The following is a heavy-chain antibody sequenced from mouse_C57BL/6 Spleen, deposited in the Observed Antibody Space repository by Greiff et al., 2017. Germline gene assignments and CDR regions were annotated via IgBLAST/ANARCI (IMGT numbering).Heavy chain of an antibody. D-gene: IGHD2-2*01. J-gene: IGHJ3*01. Sequence: QVQLQQSGAELVKPGASVKMSCKASGYTFTSYWITWVKQRPGQGLEWIGDIYPGSGSTNYNEKFKSKATLTVDTSSSTAYMQLSSLTSEDSAVYYCARFYGYGQGAWFAYWGQGTLVTVSA. CDR2: IYPGSGST. CDR3: ARFYGYGQGAWFAY. V-gene: IGHV1-55*01. CDR1: GYTFTSYW.